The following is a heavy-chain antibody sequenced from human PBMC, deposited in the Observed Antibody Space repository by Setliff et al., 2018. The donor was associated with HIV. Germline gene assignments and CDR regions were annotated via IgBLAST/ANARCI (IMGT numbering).Heavy chain of an antibody. CDR1: GDSINYKY. J-gene: IGHJ4*02. Sequence: PSETLSLTCTVSGDSINYKYWSWIRQSPGKGLEWIGYIFYSGSTNYNPSLRGRVTISVDTSKNQFSLKLSSVTAADTAVYYCARSLLPSITVAGTIGYWGQGSLVTVSS. CDR3: ARSLLPSITVAGTIGY. CDR2: IFYSGST. D-gene: IGHD6-19*01. V-gene: IGHV4-59*01.